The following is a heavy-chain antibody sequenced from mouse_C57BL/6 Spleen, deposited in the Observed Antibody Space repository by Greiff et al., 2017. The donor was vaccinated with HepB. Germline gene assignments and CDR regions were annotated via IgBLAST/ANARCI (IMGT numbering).Heavy chain of an antibody. D-gene: IGHD1-1*01. CDR3: ARAPYYYGSSYDAMDD. Sequence: VQLQQSGPELVKPGASVKISCKASGYSFTSYYIHWVKQRPGQGLEWIGWIYPGSGNTKYNEKFKGKATLTADTSSSTAYMQLSSLTSEDSAVYYCARAPYYYGSSYDAMDDWGQGTSVTVSS. CDR1: GYSFTSYY. J-gene: IGHJ4*01. V-gene: IGHV1-66*01. CDR2: IYPGSGNT.